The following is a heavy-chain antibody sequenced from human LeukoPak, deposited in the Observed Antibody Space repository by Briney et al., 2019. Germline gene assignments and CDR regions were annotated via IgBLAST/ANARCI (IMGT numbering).Heavy chain of an antibody. CDR1: GYTFTGYY. J-gene: IGHJ5*02. V-gene: IGHV1-2*02. Sequence: ASVKVSRKASGYTFTGYYMHWVRQAPGQGLEWMGWINPNSGGTNYAQKFQGRVTMTRDTSISTAYMELSRLRSDDTAVYYCARDRAIAAAGYNWFDPWGQGTLVTVSS. CDR2: INPNSGGT. D-gene: IGHD6-13*01. CDR3: ARDRAIAAAGYNWFDP.